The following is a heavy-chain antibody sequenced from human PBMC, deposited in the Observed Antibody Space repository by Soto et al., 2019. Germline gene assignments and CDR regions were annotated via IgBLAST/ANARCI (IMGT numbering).Heavy chain of an antibody. Sequence: HPVGSLRLSCAASGFAFSSYAMHWVRQAPGKGLEWVAVISYDGSNKYYADSVKGRFTISRDNSKNTLYLQMNSLRAEDTAVYYCARDQLSFWGYDFWSGYGMGAFDIWGQGTMVTVSS. CDR2: ISYDGSNK. CDR3: ARDQLSFWGYDFWSGYGMGAFDI. CDR1: GFAFSSYA. V-gene: IGHV3-30-3*01. J-gene: IGHJ3*02. D-gene: IGHD3-3*01.